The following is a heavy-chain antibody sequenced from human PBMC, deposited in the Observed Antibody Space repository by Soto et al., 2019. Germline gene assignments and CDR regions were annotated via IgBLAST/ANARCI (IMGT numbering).Heavy chain of an antibody. Sequence: QVQLQQWGAGLLKPSETLSLTCAVYGGSFSGYYWSWIRQPPGKGLEWIGEINHSGSTNYNPSLKSRVPISVDTSKTQFSLKLRSVTAADTSVYFCARDYYDSSGRPTIDYWGQGTLVTVSS. D-gene: IGHD3-22*01. CDR1: GGSFSGYY. CDR2: INHSGST. CDR3: ARDYYDSSGRPTIDY. J-gene: IGHJ4*02. V-gene: IGHV4-34*01.